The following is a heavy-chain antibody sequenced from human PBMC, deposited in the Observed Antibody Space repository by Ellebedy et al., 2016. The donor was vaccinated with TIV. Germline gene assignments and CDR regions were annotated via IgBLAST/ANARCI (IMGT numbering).Heavy chain of an antibody. V-gene: IGHV4-39*07. CDR3: ARSYFYGSGPPPTH. CDR1: GDSISSRNLY. CDR2: IYSSWNT. D-gene: IGHD3-10*01. Sequence: MPSETLSLTCTVSGDSISSRNLYWGWIRQAPGKGLQWIGSIYSSWNTYYNPSLESRVTMSIDTSKNQFSLKLTSVTAADTAVYYCARSYFYGSGPPPTHWGQGTLVTVSS. J-gene: IGHJ4*02.